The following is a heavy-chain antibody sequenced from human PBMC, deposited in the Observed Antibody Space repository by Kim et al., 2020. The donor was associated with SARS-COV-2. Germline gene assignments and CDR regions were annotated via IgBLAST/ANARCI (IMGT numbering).Heavy chain of an antibody. CDR1: GYTFTSYA. V-gene: IGHV1-3*01. D-gene: IGHD3-10*01. CDR2: INAGNGNT. J-gene: IGHJ4*02. CDR3: ARAGPYAFGESLLLDDY. Sequence: ASVKVSCKASGYTFTSYAMHWVRQAPGQRLEWMGWINAGNGNTKYSQKFQGRVTITRDTSASTAYMELSSLRSEDTAVYYCARAGPYAFGESLLLDDYWGQGTLVTVSS.